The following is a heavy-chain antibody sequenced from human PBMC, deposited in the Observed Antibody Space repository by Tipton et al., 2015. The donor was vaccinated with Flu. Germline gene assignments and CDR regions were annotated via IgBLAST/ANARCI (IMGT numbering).Heavy chain of an antibody. CDR1: GDSIDSRYY. J-gene: IGHJ5*01. CDR2: IHREGNS. D-gene: IGHD4-11*01. V-gene: IGHV4-38-2*01. CDR3: ARRDYSNYVSDPKNWFNS. Sequence: TLSLTCSVFGDSIDSRYYWAWIRQPPGKGLEWIGNIHREGNSYYSPSLKSRVTMSIDRSKNPFSLEMRPVTASDTAVYYCARRDYSNYVSDPKNWFNSWGLGTLVTVSS.